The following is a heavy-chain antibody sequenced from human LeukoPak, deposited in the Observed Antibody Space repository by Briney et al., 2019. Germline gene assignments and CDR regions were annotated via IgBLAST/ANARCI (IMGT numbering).Heavy chain of an antibody. CDR1: GGSFSGYY. CDR3: ARGPYSSRHFDY. V-gene: IGHV4-34*01. CDR2: INHSGST. J-gene: IGHJ4*02. Sequence: PSEPLSLTCAVYGGSFSGYYWSWIRQPPGKGLEWIGEINHSGSTNYNPSLKSRVTISVDASKNQFSLKLSSVTAADTAVYYCARGPYSSRHFDYWGQGTLVTVSS. D-gene: IGHD6-13*01.